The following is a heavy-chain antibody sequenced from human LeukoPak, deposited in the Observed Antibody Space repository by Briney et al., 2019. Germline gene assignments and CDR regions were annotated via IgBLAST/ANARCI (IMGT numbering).Heavy chain of an antibody. CDR3: ARGRIDGALWFGEFSGSYYFDF. CDR2: IYHTESP. J-gene: IGHJ4*02. V-gene: IGHV4-59*01. D-gene: IGHD3-10*01. CDR1: GGSISNYF. Sequence: SETLSLTCTVSGGSISNYFWSWIRQAPGKGLEWIGYIYHTESPNYNPSLKSRVTMSEDTSKNQLSLKLRSVTAADTAVYYCARGRIDGALWFGEFSGSYYFDFWGQGSLVTVSS.